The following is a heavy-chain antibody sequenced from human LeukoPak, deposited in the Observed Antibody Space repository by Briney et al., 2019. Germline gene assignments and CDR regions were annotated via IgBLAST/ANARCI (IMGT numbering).Heavy chain of an antibody. V-gene: IGHV1-69*01. J-gene: IGHJ4*02. D-gene: IGHD6-19*01. CDR1: GGTFSSYA. Sequence: GSSVKVSCKASGGTFSSYAISWVRQAPGQGLEWMGGNIPIFGTANYAQKFQGRVTITADESTSTAYMELSSLRSEDTAVYYCARNGYSSGWDFDYWGQGTLVTVSS. CDR2: NIPIFGTA. CDR3: ARNGYSSGWDFDY.